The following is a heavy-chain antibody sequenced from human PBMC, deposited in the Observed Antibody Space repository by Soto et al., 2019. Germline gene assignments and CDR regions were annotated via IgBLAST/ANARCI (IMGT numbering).Heavy chain of an antibody. J-gene: IGHJ6*02. CDR1: GFTFSGSA. Sequence: PGGSRRLSCAASGFTFSGSAMHWVRQASGKGLEWVGRIRSKANSYATAYAASVKGRFTISRDDSKNTAYLQMNSLKTEDTAVYYCTSTAFGYYYYYGMDVWGQGTTVTVSS. V-gene: IGHV3-73*01. CDR2: IRSKANSYAT. D-gene: IGHD2-21*02. CDR3: TSTAFGYYYYYGMDV.